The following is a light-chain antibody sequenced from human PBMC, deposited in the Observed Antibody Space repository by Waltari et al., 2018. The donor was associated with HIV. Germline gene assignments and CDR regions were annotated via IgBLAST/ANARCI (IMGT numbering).Light chain of an antibody. CDR3: QQYGSSRYT. J-gene: IGKJ2*01. CDR2: GIS. CDR1: QSFSSSY. V-gene: IGKV3-20*01. Sequence: EIVLTQSPGTLSLSPGERATLYCRASQSFSSSYLSWYQQKPGQAPRLLIYGISSRVTGTPDRFSGSGSGTDFTLTISRLEPEDFAVYYCQQYGSSRYTFGQGTKLEIK.